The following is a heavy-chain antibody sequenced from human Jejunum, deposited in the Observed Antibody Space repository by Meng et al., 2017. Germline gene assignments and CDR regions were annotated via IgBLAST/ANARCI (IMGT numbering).Heavy chain of an antibody. D-gene: IGHD1-26*01. CDR1: GFRFSDDH. V-gene: IGHV3-11*01. Sequence: QGQLVESGGDLVKPGGSLRLSYVASGFRFSDDHMAWIRQAPGKGLEWISYISVGGSIIYYADSVKGRFTISRDDAKNSVYLQMNSLRAEDTAVYYCARDGRHRRFDSWGQGTLVTVSS. CDR2: ISVGGSII. J-gene: IGHJ5*01. CDR3: ARDGRHRRFDS.